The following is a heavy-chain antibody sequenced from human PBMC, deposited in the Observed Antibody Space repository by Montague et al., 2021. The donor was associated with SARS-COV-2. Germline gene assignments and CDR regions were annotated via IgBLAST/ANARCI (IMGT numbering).Heavy chain of an antibody. CDR3: ARATLYMDV. V-gene: IGHV3-7*01. Sequence: SLRLSLSASGFTFSGYWMSWVRQAPGKGLEWVANIKHDESEKYYVDSVKGRFTISRDNAKNSLYLQVNSLRAEDTAVYYCARATLYMDVWGKGTTVTVSS. CDR2: IKHDESEK. J-gene: IGHJ6*03. CDR1: GFTFSGYW.